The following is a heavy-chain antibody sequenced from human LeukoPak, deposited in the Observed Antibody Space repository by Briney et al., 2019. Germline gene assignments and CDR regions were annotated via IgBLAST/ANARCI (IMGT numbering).Heavy chain of an antibody. CDR2: ISGGGDTT. CDR1: GFTFNTYA. Sequence: GGTLRLSCAASGFTFNTYAMSWVRQAPGKGLEWVSSISGGGDTTYYADSVKGRFTISRDNSKNTLYLQMNSLRAEDTAIYYCARRALSSGWYQGDYWGQGTLVTVSS. J-gene: IGHJ4*02. CDR3: ARRALSSGWYQGDY. V-gene: IGHV3-23*01. D-gene: IGHD6-19*01.